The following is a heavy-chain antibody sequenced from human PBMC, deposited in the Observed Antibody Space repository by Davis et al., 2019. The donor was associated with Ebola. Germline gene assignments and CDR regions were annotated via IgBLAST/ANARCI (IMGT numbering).Heavy chain of an antibody. V-gene: IGHV4-34*01. CDR1: GGSFSGYY. J-gene: IGHJ4*02. CDR3: AREDCSTGTCSTFDY. Sequence: PSETLSLTCAVYGGSFSGYYWSWIRQSPGKGLEWIGEINHSGSTNYNPSLKSRVTISVDTSKNQFSLKVNSVTAADTAVYYCAREDCSTGTCSTFDYWGQGTLVTVSS. D-gene: IGHD2-15*01. CDR2: INHSGST.